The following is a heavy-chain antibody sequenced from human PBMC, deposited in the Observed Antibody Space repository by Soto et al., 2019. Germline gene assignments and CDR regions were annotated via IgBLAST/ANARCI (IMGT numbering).Heavy chain of an antibody. CDR2: ISGSGGST. V-gene: IGHV3-23*01. D-gene: IGHD1-26*01. CDR3: ARRGSGSYYDY. CDR1: GFTFSSYA. J-gene: IGHJ4*02. Sequence: EVPLLESGGGLVQPGGSLRLSCAASGFTFSSYAMRWVRQAPVKGLEWLSAISGSGGSTYYADSVKGRFTISRDNSKNTLYLQMNSLRAEDTAVYYCARRGSGSYYDYWGQGTLVTVSS.